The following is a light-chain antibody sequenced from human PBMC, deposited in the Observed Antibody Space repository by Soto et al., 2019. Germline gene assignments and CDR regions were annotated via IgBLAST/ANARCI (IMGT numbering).Light chain of an antibody. CDR2: DAS. Sequence: DIQMTQSPSTLSASVGDRVTITCRASQSISNWVAWYQQKPGKVPELLIYDASRLQSGVPLRFSGSGSGTEFTLTISSLQPDDFATYYCKQYSSYSTFGQGTKVEI. CDR3: KQYSSYST. CDR1: QSISNW. J-gene: IGKJ1*01. V-gene: IGKV1-5*01.